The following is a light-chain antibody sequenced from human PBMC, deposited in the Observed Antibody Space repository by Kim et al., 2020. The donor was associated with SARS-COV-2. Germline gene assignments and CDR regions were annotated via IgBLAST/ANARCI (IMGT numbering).Light chain of an antibody. CDR2: ATT. J-gene: IGLJ2*01. CDR3: QSYDNSVSSSI. Sequence: RVTISCAGGSPNIGSGYEVHWYQQLPGTAPRLLIYATTGRPSGVPDRFSGSKSGTSASLAITGLQAEDEGDYYCQSYDNSVSSSIFGGGTQLTVL. V-gene: IGLV1-40*01. CDR1: SPNIGSGYE.